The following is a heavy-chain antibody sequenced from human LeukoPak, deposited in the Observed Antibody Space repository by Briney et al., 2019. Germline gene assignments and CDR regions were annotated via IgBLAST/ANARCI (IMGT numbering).Heavy chain of an antibody. D-gene: IGHD6-13*01. J-gene: IGHJ4*02. CDR3: AREVEGDSPDY. CDR1: GGSFSGYY. CDR2: IDHSGST. V-gene: IGHV4-34*01. Sequence: PSETLSLTCAVYGGSFSGYYWSWIRQPPGKGLEWIGEIDHSGSTYYNPSLKSRVTISVDTSKNQFSLKLSSVTAADTAVYYCAREVEGDSPDYWGQGTLVTVSS.